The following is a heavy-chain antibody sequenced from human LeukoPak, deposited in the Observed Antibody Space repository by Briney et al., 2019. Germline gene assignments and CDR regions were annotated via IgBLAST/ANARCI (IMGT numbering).Heavy chain of an antibody. CDR1: GFTFDDYA. CDR3: AKEGPWIQLYPLDY. J-gene: IGHJ4*02. V-gene: IGHV3-23*01. D-gene: IGHD5-18*01. Sequence: PGGSLRLSCAASGFTFDDYAMHWVRQAPGKGLEWVSAISGSGGSTYYADSVKGRFTISRDNSKNTLYLQMNSLRAEDTAVYYCAKEGPWIQLYPLDYWGQGTLVTVSS. CDR2: ISGSGGST.